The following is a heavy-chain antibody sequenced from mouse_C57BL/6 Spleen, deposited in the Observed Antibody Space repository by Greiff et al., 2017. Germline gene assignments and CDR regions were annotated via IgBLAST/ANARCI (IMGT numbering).Heavy chain of an antibody. Sequence: VQLQQSGAELVRPGTSVKVSCKASGYAFTNYLIEWVKQRPGQGLEWIGVINPGSGGANYNEKFKGKATLTADKSSSTAYIHLSSLTSEDSAVYFCSRHGSSGWGQGTTLTVSS. D-gene: IGHD1-1*01. J-gene: IGHJ2*01. V-gene: IGHV1-54*01. CDR3: SRHGSSG. CDR2: INPGSGGA. CDR1: GYAFTNYL.